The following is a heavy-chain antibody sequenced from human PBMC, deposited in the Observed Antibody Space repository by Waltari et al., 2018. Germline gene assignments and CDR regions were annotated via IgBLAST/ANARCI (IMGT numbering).Heavy chain of an antibody. CDR1: GGSISSSSYY. CDR3: ASSYDYVWGSYRGGPFDY. CDR2: IYYSGST. D-gene: IGHD3-16*02. J-gene: IGHJ4*02. Sequence: QLQLQESGPGLVKPSETLSLTCTVSGGSISSSSYYWGWIRQPPGKGLEWIGSIYYSGSTDYNPSLKSRVTISVDTSKNQFSLKLSSVTAADAAVYYCASSYDYVWGSYRGGPFDYWGQGTLGTVSS. V-gene: IGHV4-39*01.